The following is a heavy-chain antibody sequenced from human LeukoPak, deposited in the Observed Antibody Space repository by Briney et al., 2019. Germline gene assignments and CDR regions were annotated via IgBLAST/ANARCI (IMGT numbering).Heavy chain of an antibody. CDR2: ISSSSSYI. V-gene: IGHV3-21*01. J-gene: IGHJ4*02. CDR1: GFTFSSYS. Sequence: GGSLRLSCAASGFTFSSYSMNWVRQAPGKGLEWVSSISSSSSYIYYADSVKGRFTISRDNAKNSLYLQMNSRRAEDTAVYYCARDRGYGDYSTPGIDSWGQGTLVTVSS. D-gene: IGHD4-17*01. CDR3: ARDRGYGDYSTPGIDS.